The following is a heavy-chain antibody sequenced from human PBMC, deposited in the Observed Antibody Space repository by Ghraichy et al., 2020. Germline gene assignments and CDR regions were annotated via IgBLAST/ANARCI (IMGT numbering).Heavy chain of an antibody. D-gene: IGHD6-13*01. CDR2: IKQDGSEE. CDR3: ARKGGSNWSTFDY. J-gene: IGHJ4*02. Sequence: LSLTCAASGFTFSSYWMSWVRQPPGKGLEWVANIKQDGSEEYYVDSVKGRFTISRDNAKNSLYLQMNSLRAEDTAVYYCARKGGSNWSTFDYWGQGTLVTVSS. V-gene: IGHV3-7*01. CDR1: GFTFSSYW.